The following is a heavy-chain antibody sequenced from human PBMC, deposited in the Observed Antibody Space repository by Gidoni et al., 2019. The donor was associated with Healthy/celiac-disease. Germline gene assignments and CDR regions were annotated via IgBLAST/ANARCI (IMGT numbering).Heavy chain of an antibody. Sequence: VQLVESGGGLVKPGGSLRLSCAASGFTFSSYSMNWVRQAPGKGREWISSISSSSSYIYYADSVKGRFTISRDNAKNSLYLQMNSLRAEDTAVYYCARATSSSWYNWFDPWGQGTLVTVSS. D-gene: IGHD6-13*01. J-gene: IGHJ5*02. CDR1: GFTFSSYS. CDR2: ISSSSSYI. CDR3: ARATSSSWYNWFDP. V-gene: IGHV3-21*01.